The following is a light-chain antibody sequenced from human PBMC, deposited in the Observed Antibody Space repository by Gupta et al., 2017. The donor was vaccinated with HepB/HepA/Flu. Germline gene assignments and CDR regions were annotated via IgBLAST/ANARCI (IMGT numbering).Light chain of an antibody. CDR2: EAS. J-gene: IGKJ1*01. CDR1: QSINNW. Sequence: DIQMTQSPSTLSASVGDRVTITCRASQSINNWLAWYQQKPGKAPKLLIYEASSLESGVPSRFSGSVSGTEFTLTISSLQPDDSATYYCQQDNSYSWTFGQGTKVEIK. V-gene: IGKV1-5*03. CDR3: QQDNSYSWT.